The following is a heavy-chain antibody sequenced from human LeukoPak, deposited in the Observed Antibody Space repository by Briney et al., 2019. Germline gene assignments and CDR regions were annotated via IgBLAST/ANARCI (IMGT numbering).Heavy chain of an antibody. CDR1: GFTFNTYA. D-gene: IGHD3-22*01. CDR3: ARDNYYASSGYYYIDY. V-gene: IGHV3-30-3*01. Sequence: GGSLRLSCAASGFTFNTYAFHWVRQAPGKGLEWVAVTSYDGSNKYYADSVKDGFTISRDNTKNTLYLQMNSLRAEDTAVYYCARDNYYASSGYYYIDYWGQGTLVTVSS. J-gene: IGHJ4*02. CDR2: TSYDGSNK.